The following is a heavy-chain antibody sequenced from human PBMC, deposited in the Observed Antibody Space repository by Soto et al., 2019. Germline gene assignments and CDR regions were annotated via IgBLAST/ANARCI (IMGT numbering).Heavy chain of an antibody. J-gene: IGHJ4*02. CDR2: ISSSSSYI. V-gene: IGHV3-21*01. CDR3: ARSVRVRGGAFFDY. D-gene: IGHD3-10*01. Sequence: GGSLRLSCAASGFTFSSYSMNWVRQAPGKGLEWVSSISSSSSYIYYADSVKGRFTISRDNAKNSLYLQMNSLRAEDTAVYYCARSVRVRGGAFFDYWGQGTLVTVSS. CDR1: GFTFSSYS.